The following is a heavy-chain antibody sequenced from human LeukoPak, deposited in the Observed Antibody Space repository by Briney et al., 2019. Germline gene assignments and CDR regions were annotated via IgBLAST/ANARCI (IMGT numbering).Heavy chain of an antibody. J-gene: IGHJ4*02. CDR3: AKSNGYTNSWYDY. CDR1: GFTFSNYA. V-gene: IGHV3-23*01. Sequence: GGSLRLSCAASGFTFSNYAMSWVRQAPGKGLEWVSVISASGGSTYYAHSVNGRFTISRDNSKNTVSLQMDSLRAEDTALYYCAKSNGYTNSWYDYWGQGTLVSVSS. CDR2: ISASGGST. D-gene: IGHD6-13*01.